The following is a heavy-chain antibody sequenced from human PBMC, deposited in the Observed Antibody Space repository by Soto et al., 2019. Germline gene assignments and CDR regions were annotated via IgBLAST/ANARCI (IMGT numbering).Heavy chain of an antibody. CDR3: ARGPMVLYDWFDP. Sequence: QVQLQESGPGLVKPSQTLSLTCTVSGGSISSGDYYWSWIRQPPGKGLEWIGYIYYSGSTYYNPSLKSRVTISVDTPKNQFSLKLSSVTAAGTAVYYCARGPMVLYDWFDPWGQGTLVTVSS. CDR2: IYYSGST. CDR1: GGSISSGDYY. V-gene: IGHV4-30-4*01. J-gene: IGHJ5*02. D-gene: IGHD3-16*01.